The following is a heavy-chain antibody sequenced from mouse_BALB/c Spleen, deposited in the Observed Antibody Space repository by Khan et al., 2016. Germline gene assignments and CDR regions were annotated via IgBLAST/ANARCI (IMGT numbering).Heavy chain of an antibody. V-gene: IGHV5-6*01. CDR2: ISSGGSYT. CDR1: GFTFSSYG. J-gene: IGHJ1*01. Sequence: EVELVESGGDLVKPGGSLKLSCAASGFTFSSYGMSWVRQTPDKRLEGVATISSGGSYTYYPDSVKGRFTISRDTAKNPLYLQMSSLQSEDPAMHYGARGKVRRYWDFDVWGAGTTVTVSS. D-gene: IGHD2-14*01. CDR3: ARGKVRRYWDFDV.